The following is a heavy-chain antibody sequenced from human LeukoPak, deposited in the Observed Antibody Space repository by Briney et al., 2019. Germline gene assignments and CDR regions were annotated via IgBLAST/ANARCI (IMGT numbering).Heavy chain of an antibody. CDR3: ARGRPLFYFDY. V-gene: IGHV3-53*01. CDR1: GFTVSSND. J-gene: IGHJ4*02. CDR2: IYSDGTT. Sequence: GGSLRLSCAASGFTVSSNDMTWVRQAPGKGLECVSLIYSDGTTYYTDSVRGRFTISRDSSKNTLYLQMNSLRADDTAVYYCARGRPLFYFDYWGQGTLVTVSS.